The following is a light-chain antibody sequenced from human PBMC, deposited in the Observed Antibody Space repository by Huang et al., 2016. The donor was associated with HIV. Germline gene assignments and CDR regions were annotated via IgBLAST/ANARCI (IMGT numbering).Light chain of an antibody. V-gene: IGKV2-28*01. Sequence: DIVMTQSSLSLPVPPGEAASISCMSSQSLLDNNRYNDLSWYLQKPGQSPQLLISLASNRAPGVPDRFSGSGSGTDFTLKISRVEAEDAGVYYCMQDLQTPYTFGQGTKLEIK. J-gene: IGKJ2*01. CDR3: MQDLQTPYT. CDR2: LAS. CDR1: QSLLDNNRYND.